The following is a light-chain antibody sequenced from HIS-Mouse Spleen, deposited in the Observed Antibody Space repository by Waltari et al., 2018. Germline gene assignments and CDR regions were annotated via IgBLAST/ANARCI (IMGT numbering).Light chain of an antibody. V-gene: IGKV1-8*01. CDR1: QGISSY. CDR2: KAS. J-gene: IGKJ1*01. CDR3: QQYNSYSQT. Sequence: AIRMTQPPSSFSASTGDRVTITCRASQGISSYLAWYQQKPGKAPKLLIYKASSLESGVPSRFSGSGSGTEFTLTISSLQPDDFATYYCQQYNSYSQTFGQGTKVEIK.